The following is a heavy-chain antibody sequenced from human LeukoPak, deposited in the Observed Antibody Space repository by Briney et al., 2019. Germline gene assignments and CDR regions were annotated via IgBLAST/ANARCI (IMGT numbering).Heavy chain of an antibody. Sequence: PGGSLRLSCAASGFTVSSNYMSWVRQAPGKGLEWVSVIYSGGSTYYADSVKGRFTISRDNARNSLYLQMSSLRAEDTAVYYCARGHYGLDVWGQGTTVTVSS. CDR1: GFTVSSNY. CDR3: ARGHYGLDV. CDR2: IYSGGST. J-gene: IGHJ6*02. V-gene: IGHV3-53*01.